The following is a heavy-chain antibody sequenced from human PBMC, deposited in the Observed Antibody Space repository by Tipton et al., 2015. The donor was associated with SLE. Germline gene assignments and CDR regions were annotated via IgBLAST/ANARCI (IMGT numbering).Heavy chain of an antibody. D-gene: IGHD6-13*01. Sequence: TLSLTCAVSGYSISSGYQWGWIRQPPGRGLEWIGSIHYSGGTQYNPSLESRVTISLHTSNQFSLKLSSVTAADTAVYYCAREESWYHYFDYWGQGTLVTVSS. CDR1: GYSISSGYQ. J-gene: IGHJ4*02. CDR3: AREESWYHYFDY. V-gene: IGHV4-38-2*02. CDR2: IHYSGGT.